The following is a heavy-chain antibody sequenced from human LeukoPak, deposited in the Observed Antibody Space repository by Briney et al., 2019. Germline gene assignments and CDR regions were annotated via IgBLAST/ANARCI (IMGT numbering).Heavy chain of an antibody. V-gene: IGHV1-18*01. CDR1: GYTFTSYG. CDR2: ISAYNGNT. J-gene: IGHJ4*02. D-gene: IGHD5-12*01. CDR3: ARVPNRYPIVATGY. Sequence: ASVKVSCKASGYTFTSYGISWVRQAHGQGLEWMGWISAYNGNTNYAQKLQGRVTMTTDTSTSTAYMELRSLRSDDTAVYYCARVPNRYPIVATGYWGQGTLVTVSS.